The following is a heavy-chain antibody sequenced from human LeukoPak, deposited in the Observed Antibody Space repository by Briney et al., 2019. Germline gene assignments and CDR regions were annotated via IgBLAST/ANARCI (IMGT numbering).Heavy chain of an antibody. CDR2: ISHDGSNK. J-gene: IGHJ3*01. D-gene: IGHD2-8*01. V-gene: IGHV3-30-3*01. CDR3: ARALMTRGAFDF. CDR1: GFTFSTYA. Sequence: GGSLRLSCAASGFTFSTYAMHWVRQAPGKGLDWVAVISHDGSNKYYADSVKGRFTISRDNSKNTLYLQMNSLRAEDTAVYYCARALMTRGAFDFWGQGTMVTVSS.